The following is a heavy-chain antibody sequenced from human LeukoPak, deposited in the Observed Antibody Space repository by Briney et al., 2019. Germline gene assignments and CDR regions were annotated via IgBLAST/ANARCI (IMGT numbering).Heavy chain of an antibody. V-gene: IGHV3-30*02. CDR1: GFTFSSYG. D-gene: IGHD3-10*01. CDR3: AKDTDKGNYYFDY. Sequence: PGGSLRLSCAASGFTFSSYGMHWVRQAPGKGLEWAAFIRYDGSNKDYADSVKGRFTISRDNSKNTLYLQMNSLRAEDTAVYYCAKDTDKGNYYFDYWGQGTLVTVSS. CDR2: IRYDGSNK. J-gene: IGHJ4*02.